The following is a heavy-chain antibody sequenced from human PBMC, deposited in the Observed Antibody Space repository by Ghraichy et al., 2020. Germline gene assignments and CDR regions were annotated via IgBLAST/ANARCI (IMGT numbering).Heavy chain of an antibody. CDR1: GFSLSTSGMC. Sequence: SGPTLVKPTQTLTLTCTFSGFSLSTSGMCVSWIRQPPGKALEWLARIDWDDDKYYSTSLKTRLTISKDTSKNQVVLTMTNMNPVDTATYYFARVLTDYYDSSGYYYSYHYGMDVWGQGTTVTVSS. J-gene: IGHJ6*02. CDR3: ARVLTDYYDSSGYYYSYHYGMDV. CDR2: IDWDDDK. V-gene: IGHV2-70*11. D-gene: IGHD3-22*01.